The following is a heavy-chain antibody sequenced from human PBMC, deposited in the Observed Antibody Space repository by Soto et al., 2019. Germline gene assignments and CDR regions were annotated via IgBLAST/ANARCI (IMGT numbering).Heavy chain of an antibody. J-gene: IGHJ6*02. D-gene: IGHD6-6*01. V-gene: IGHV5-51*01. Sequence: LSRNDSGYSFTSYWIGWVRQMPRKGLEWMGIIYPGDSDTRYSPSFQGQVTISADKSISTAYLQWSSLKASDTAMYYCARQQLGYYYYGMDVWGQGTTVTVSS. CDR3: ARQQLGYYYYGMDV. CDR2: IYPGDSDT. CDR1: GYSFTSYW.